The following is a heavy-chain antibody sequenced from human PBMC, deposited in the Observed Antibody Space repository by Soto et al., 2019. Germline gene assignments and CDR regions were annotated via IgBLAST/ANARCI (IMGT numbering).Heavy chain of an antibody. CDR3: TRMPIAIVVAPLDP. CDR2: IYYTGST. V-gene: IGHV4-39*01. Sequence: QLQLQESGPGLVKPSETLSLTCTVSGASISSSSYYSGWIRQPPGKGLEWIGSIYYTGSTYYNPSLRSRVTIAAETSKNQFSLRLSAVTAADTAVYYCTRMPIAIVVAPLDPWGQGTLVTVSS. D-gene: IGHD2-15*01. CDR1: GASISSSSYY. J-gene: IGHJ5*02.